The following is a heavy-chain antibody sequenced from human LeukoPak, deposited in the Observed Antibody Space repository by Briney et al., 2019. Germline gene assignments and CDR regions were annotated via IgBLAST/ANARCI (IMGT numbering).Heavy chain of an antibody. Sequence: ASVKVSCKASGYTFTGYYMHWVRQAPGQGLEWMGGIIPIFGTANYAQKFQGRVTITADKSTSTAYMELSSLRSEDTAVYYCAREYYYGSGSYGYWGQGTLVTVSS. V-gene: IGHV1-69*06. D-gene: IGHD3-10*01. J-gene: IGHJ4*02. CDR2: IIPIFGTA. CDR1: GYTFTGYY. CDR3: AREYYYGSGSYGY.